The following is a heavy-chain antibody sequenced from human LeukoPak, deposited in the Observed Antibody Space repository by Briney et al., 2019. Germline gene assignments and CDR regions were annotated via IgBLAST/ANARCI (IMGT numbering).Heavy chain of an antibody. CDR1: GFTFSSYG. V-gene: IGHV3-30*18. Sequence: PGRSLRLSCAASGFTFSSYGMHWVRQAPGKGLEWVAVISYDGSNKYYADSVKGRFTISRDNSKNTLYLQMNSLRAEDTAVYYCAKDGAYCSGGSCYSTSGGYFDYWGQGTLVTVSS. J-gene: IGHJ4*02. D-gene: IGHD2-15*01. CDR3: AKDGAYCSGGSCYSTSGGYFDY. CDR2: ISYDGSNK.